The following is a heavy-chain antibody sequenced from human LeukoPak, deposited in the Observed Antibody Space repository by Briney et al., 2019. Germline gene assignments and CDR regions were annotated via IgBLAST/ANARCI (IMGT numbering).Heavy chain of an antibody. V-gene: IGHV3-33*01. Sequence: PGGSLRLSCAASGFTFSSYGMHWVRQAPGKGLEWVAVIWYDGSNKYYADSGNGRFTISRDNSKNTLYLQMNSLRAEDTAVYYCARDLRGADAFDIWGQGTMVTVSS. CDR1: GFTFSSYG. J-gene: IGHJ3*02. CDR3: ARDLRGADAFDI. CDR2: IWYDGSNK. D-gene: IGHD3-16*01.